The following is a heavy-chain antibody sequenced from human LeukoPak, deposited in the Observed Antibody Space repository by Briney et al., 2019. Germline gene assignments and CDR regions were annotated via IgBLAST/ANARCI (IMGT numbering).Heavy chain of an antibody. CDR3: ARSSGQGHYYYYMDV. Sequence: SETLSLTCTVSGGSISSGSYYWSWIRQPAGKGLEWIGRIYTSGSTNYNPSLKSRVTISVDTSKNQFSLKLSSVTAADTAVYYCARSSGQGHYYYYMDVWGKGTTVTVSS. CDR2: IYTSGST. D-gene: IGHD3-22*01. J-gene: IGHJ6*03. CDR1: GGSISSGSYY. V-gene: IGHV4-61*02.